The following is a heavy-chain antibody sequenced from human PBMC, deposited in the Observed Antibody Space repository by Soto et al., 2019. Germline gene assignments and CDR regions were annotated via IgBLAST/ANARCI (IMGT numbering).Heavy chain of an antibody. V-gene: IGHV1-69*13. CDR1: GGTFSSYA. J-gene: IGHJ6*02. Sequence: SVKVSCKASGGTFSSYAISWVRQAPGQGLEWMGGIIPIFGTANYAQKFQGRVTITADESTSTAYMELNSLRAEDTAVYYCAKDGYSSGWYGSPYYYGMDVWGQGTTVTVSS. CDR3: AKDGYSSGWYGSPYYYGMDV. CDR2: IIPIFGTA. D-gene: IGHD6-19*01.